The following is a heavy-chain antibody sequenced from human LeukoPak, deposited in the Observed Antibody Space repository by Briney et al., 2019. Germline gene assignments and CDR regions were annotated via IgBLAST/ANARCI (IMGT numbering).Heavy chain of an antibody. J-gene: IGHJ4*02. D-gene: IGHD3-3*01. CDR3: ARTIFGVVMNTLRQDY. CDR2: ISSSSSYI. V-gene: IGHV3-21*01. CDR1: GFTFSSYS. Sequence: PGGSLRLSCAASGFTFSSYSMNWVRQAPGKGLEWVSSISSSSSYIYYADSVKGRFTISRDSAKNSLYQQMNSLRAEDTAVYYCARTIFGVVMNTLRQDYWGQGTLVTVSS.